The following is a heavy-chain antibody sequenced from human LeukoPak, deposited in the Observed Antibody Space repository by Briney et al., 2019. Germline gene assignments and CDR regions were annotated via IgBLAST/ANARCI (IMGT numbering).Heavy chain of an antibody. D-gene: IGHD3-22*01. CDR1: GGSFSDYY. CDR3: ARGPGEYDSSPGYYFDY. V-gene: IGHV4-34*01. CDR2: INHSGST. Sequence: SETQSLTCAVYGGSFSDYYWSWIRHPPGKGLEWIGEINHSGSTNYSPSIKSRVTISVDTSKNQFSLKLSSVTAADTAVYYCARGPGEYDSSPGYYFDYWGQGTRVTVSS. J-gene: IGHJ4*02.